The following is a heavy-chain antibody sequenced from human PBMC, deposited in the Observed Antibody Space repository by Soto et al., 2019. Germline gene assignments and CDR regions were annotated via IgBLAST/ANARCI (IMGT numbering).Heavy chain of an antibody. CDR2: ISYDGSNK. D-gene: IGHD3-3*01. CDR1: GFTFSSCA. J-gene: IGHJ6*02. V-gene: IGHV3-30-3*01. CDR3: ARGYDFWSGYYYPYGMDV. Sequence: GGSLRLSCAASGFTFSSCAMHWVRQAPGKGLEWVAVISYDGSNKYYADSVKGRFTVSRDNSKNSLYLQMNSLRAEDTAVYYCARGYDFWSGYYYPYGMDVWGQGTTVTVSS.